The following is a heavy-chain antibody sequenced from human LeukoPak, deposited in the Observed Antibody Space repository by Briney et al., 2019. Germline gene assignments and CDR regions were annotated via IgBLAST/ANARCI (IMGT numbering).Heavy chain of an antibody. CDR1: GGSISSYY. CDR3: AREFRGGGDSGIFDY. J-gene: IGHJ4*02. D-gene: IGHD4-23*01. CDR2: IYASGSTDYNPS. V-gene: IGHV4-4*07. Sequence: SETLSLTCTVSGGSISSYYWSWIRQPAGKGLEWIGRIYASGSTDYNPSHYNPSHRSRVTISVDTSKSQFSLKLSSLTAADTAVYYCAREFRGGGDSGIFDYWGLGTLVTVSS.